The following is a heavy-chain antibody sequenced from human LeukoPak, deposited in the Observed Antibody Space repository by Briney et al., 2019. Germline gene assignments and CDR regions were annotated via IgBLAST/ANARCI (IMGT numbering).Heavy chain of an antibody. CDR2: IYPGDSDT. D-gene: IGHD6-19*01. CDR1: GSTFTSYW. CDR3: ARQNLALSSGFDY. J-gene: IGHJ4*02. V-gene: IGHV5-51*01. Sequence: GGSLQISCQGSGSTFTSYWIGGGRQVPGKGLGGMGIIYPGDSDTRYSPSFQGQVTISADKSISTAYLQWSSLKASDTAMYYCARQNLALSSGFDYWGQGTLVTVSS.